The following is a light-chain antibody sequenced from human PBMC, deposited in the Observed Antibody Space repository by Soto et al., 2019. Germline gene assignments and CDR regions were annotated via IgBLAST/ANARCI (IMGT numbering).Light chain of an antibody. V-gene: IGKV3-20*01. CDR2: GAS. J-gene: IGKJ4*01. CDR3: EQYDKSIT. CDR1: QSVSSSY. Sequence: EIVLTQSPGTLSLSPGERATLSCRASQSVSSSYLAWYQQKPGQAPRLLIYGASSRATGIPDRSSGSGSGTDFTLTINRLEPEDFAVYYCEQYDKSITFGGGTKVDIK.